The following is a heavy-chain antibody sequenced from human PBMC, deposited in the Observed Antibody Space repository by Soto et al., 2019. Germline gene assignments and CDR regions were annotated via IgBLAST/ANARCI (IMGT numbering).Heavy chain of an antibody. CDR1: GVSLSTSGEG. J-gene: IGHJ4*02. D-gene: IGHD2-15*01. V-gene: IGHV2-5*02. Sequence: QITLRESGPTLVQPTQTLTLTFTLSGVSLSTSGEGVGWIRPPPGNALEWLALIYWDDDKRFSPSLKSRLAITRDISKNQVVMTMTDMAPEDTAIYYCAHRQRTVVVGAPFDLWGQGAQVTVSS. CDR2: IYWDDDK. CDR3: AHRQRTVVVGAPFDL.